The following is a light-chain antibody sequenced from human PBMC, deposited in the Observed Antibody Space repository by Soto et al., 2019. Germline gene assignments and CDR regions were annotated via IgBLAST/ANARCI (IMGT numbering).Light chain of an antibody. CDR1: SSKIGSNT. J-gene: IGLJ2*01. CDR3: AAWDDSLNGVV. CDR2: NNN. Sequence: QAVVTQPPSASGTPGQRVTIACSGSSSKIGSNTVNWYQQLPGTAPKLLIYNNNQRPSGVPDRFSGSKSGTSASLAISGLQSEDEADYYCAAWDDSLNGVVFGGGTKLTVL. V-gene: IGLV1-44*01.